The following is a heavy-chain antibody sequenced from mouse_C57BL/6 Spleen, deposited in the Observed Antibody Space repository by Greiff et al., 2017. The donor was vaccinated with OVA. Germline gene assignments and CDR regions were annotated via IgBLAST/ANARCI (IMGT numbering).Heavy chain of an antibody. V-gene: IGHV1-15*01. CDR2: IDPETGGT. CDR1: GYTFTDYE. J-gene: IGHJ4*01. D-gene: IGHD1-1*01. Sequence: VKLMESGAELVRPGASVTLSCKASGYTFTDYEMHWVKQTPVHGLEWIGAIDPETGGTAYNQKFKGKAILTADKSSSTAYMELRSLTSEDSAVYYCTRPPTVVGYYAMDYWGQGTSVTVSS. CDR3: TRPPTVVGYYAMDY.